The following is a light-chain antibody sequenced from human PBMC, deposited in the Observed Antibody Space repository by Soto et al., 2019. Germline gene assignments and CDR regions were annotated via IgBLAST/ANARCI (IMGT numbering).Light chain of an antibody. Sequence: DIPMTQSPSTLSASVGARVTITCRASQSISSWLAWYQQKPGKAPKLLIYKASSIESGVPSRFSGSGSGTEFTLTISSLQPDDFATYYCQQYNSYSPWTFGQGTKVEIK. J-gene: IGKJ1*01. CDR2: KAS. CDR3: QQYNSYSPWT. V-gene: IGKV1-5*03. CDR1: QSISSW.